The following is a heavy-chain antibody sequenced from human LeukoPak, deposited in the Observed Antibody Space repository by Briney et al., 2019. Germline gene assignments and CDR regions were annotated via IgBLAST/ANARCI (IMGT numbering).Heavy chain of an antibody. CDR2: INPNSGGT. D-gene: IGHD6-6*01. J-gene: IGHJ4*02. V-gene: IGHV1-2*02. CDR3: ARWAPLYRQLVPGVVYYFDY. Sequence: EASVKVSCKASGYTFTGYYMHWVRQARGQGLEWMGWINPNSGGTNYAQKFQGRVTMTRDTSISTAYMELSRLRSDDTAVYYCARWAPLYRQLVPGVVYYFDYWGQGTLVTVSS. CDR1: GYTFTGYY.